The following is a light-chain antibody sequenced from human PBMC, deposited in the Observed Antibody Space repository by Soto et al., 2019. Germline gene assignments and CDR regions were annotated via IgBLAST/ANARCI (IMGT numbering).Light chain of an antibody. J-gene: IGKJ1*01. CDR2: RAS. Sequence: EIVMTQSPATLYVSPGEKATLSCRASQSVSTNLAWYQQKPGQAPRLLIYRASTRATGIPARFSGGGSGTEFTLTISSLQSEDFAVYICQQYNNWPPRWTFGQGTKVEIK. CDR3: QQYNNWPPRWT. CDR1: QSVSTN. V-gene: IGKV3-15*01.